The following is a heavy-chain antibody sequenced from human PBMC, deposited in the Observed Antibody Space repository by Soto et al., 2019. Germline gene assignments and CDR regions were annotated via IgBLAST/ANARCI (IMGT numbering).Heavy chain of an antibody. CDR1: GGSFSGYY. CDR2: INHSGST. J-gene: IGHJ4*02. Sequence: PSETLSLTCAVYGGSFSGYYWSWIRQPPGKGLEWIGEINHSGSTKYNPSLKSRVTISVDTSKNQFSLKLSSVTAADTAVYYCARRGILSSSWYAPPGWVRGFYYFDYWGQGTLVTVSS. V-gene: IGHV4-34*01. D-gene: IGHD6-13*01. CDR3: ARRGILSSSWYAPPGWVRGFYYFDY.